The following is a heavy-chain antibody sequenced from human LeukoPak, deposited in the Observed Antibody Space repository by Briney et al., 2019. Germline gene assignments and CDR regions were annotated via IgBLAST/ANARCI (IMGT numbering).Heavy chain of an antibody. CDR1: GGSMTSYY. CDR2: IFYSGST. J-gene: IGHJ6*02. V-gene: IGHV4-59*01. D-gene: IGHD6-13*01. CDR3: ASGRQQLAHYGMDV. Sequence: PSETLSLTCTVSGGSMTSYYWNWIRQPPGKGLEWIGFIFYSGSTNYNPSLKSRVTISVDTSKNQFSLKLSSVTAADTAVYYCASGRQQLAHYGMDVWGQGTTVTVSS.